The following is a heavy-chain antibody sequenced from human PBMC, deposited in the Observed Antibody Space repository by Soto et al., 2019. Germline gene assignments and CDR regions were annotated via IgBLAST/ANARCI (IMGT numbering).Heavy chain of an antibody. D-gene: IGHD3-10*01. CDR1: GDTFNFYS. CDR2: INPILSMS. Sequence: QVQLVQSGADVQRPGSSVRVSCKASGDTFNFYSINWVRQAPGVGLQWMGRINPILSMSNYAPRFQGRVTMTADKSTSTAYMELSSLRSEETAMYYCATSYGSGYRAFDSWGQGALVTVSS. CDR3: ATSYGSGYRAFDS. J-gene: IGHJ4*02. V-gene: IGHV1-69*02.